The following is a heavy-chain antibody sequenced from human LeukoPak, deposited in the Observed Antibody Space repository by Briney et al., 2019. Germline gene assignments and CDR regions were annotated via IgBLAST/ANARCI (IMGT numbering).Heavy chain of an antibody. D-gene: IGHD3-22*01. CDR3: ARNGDSSGMDI. CDR1: GFTFSSYW. V-gene: IGHV3-7*01. J-gene: IGHJ3*02. Sequence: GGSLRLSCAASGFTFSSYWMSWVRQAPGKGLEWVANIKQDGSEKYYVNSVKGRFTISRDNAKNSLYLQMNSLRAEDTTVYYCARNGDSSGMDIWGQGTMVTVSS. CDR2: IKQDGSEK.